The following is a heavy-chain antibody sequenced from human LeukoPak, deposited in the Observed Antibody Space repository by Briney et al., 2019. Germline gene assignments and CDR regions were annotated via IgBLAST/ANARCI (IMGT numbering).Heavy chain of an antibody. CDR3: ARHGYGERLFDY. CDR2: IYYTGTT. D-gene: IGHD4-17*01. V-gene: IGHV4-59*08. CDR1: GGSISSYY. J-gene: IGHJ4*02. Sequence: PSETLSLTCTVSGGSISSYYWSWIRQPPGKGLEWIWYIYYTGTTTYNPSLKSRVTISVDTSKNQFSLKLSSVTAADTAVYYCARHGYGERLFDYWGQGTLVTVSS.